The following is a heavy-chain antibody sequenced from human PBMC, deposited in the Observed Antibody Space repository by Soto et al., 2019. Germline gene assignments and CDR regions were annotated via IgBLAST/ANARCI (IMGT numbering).Heavy chain of an antibody. J-gene: IGHJ4*02. CDR2: IYYSGST. V-gene: IGHV4-39*01. Sequence: SETLSLTCTVSGGSISSNSYYWGWIRQPPGKGLEWIGSIYYSGSTYYNPSLKSRVTISVDTSKNQFSLKLNSVTAADTTVYYCAGGIGYCISTTCQLRFDYWGQGTLVTVS. CDR3: AGGIGYCISTTCQLRFDY. D-gene: IGHD2-2*01. CDR1: GGSISSNSYY.